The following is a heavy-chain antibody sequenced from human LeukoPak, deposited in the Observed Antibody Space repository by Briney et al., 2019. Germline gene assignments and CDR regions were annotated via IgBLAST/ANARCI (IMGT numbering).Heavy chain of an antibody. V-gene: IGHV3-21*01. CDR1: GFTFSSYS. CDR2: ISSSSSYI. J-gene: IGHJ4*02. Sequence: PGGSLRLSCAASGFTFSSYSMNWVRQAPGKVLEWVSSISSSSSYIYYADSVKGRFTISRDNAKNSLYLQMNSLRAEDTAVYYCARSIAAAGSDYWGQGTLVTVSS. D-gene: IGHD6-13*01. CDR3: ARSIAAAGSDY.